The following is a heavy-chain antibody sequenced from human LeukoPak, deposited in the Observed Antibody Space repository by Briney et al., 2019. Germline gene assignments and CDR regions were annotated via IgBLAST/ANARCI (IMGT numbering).Heavy chain of an antibody. CDR1: GFTFTTYS. CDR2: ISTSSSYI. CDR3: ARGVWNDEGLDS. Sequence: PGGSLRLSCEASGFTFTTYSMNWVRQGPGKGLEWVSSISTSSSYIYYADSVKGRFTISRDNAKNSVYLQMNSLRAEDTAVYYCARGVWNDEGLDSWGQGTLVIVSS. V-gene: IGHV3-21*01. J-gene: IGHJ4*02. D-gene: IGHD1-1*01.